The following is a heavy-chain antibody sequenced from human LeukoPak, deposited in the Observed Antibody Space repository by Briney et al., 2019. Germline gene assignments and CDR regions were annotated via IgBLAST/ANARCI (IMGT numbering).Heavy chain of an antibody. CDR1: GLTLSNAW. Sequence: PGGSLRLSCAASGLTLSNAWMTWVRQAPGKGLEWVARIKSKTDGGIKDYAAPVKGTFTISRDDSENTVYLQINSLKIEDTAVYYCATGRSGYFDSWGQGTLVFVSS. V-gene: IGHV3-15*01. J-gene: IGHJ4*02. CDR2: IKSKTDGGIK. CDR3: ATGRSGYFDS.